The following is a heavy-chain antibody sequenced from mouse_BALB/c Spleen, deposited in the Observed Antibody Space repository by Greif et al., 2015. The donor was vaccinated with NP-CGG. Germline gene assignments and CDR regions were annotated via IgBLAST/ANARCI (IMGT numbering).Heavy chain of an antibody. Sequence: LVESGPELVKPGASAKISCKASGYTFTDYYINWVKQKPGQGLEWIGWIYPGGGNTKYNEKFKGKATLTVDTSSSTAYMQLSSLTSEDTAVYFCARRTGTEAMHYWGQGTSVTVSS. V-gene: IGHV1-84*02. CDR1: GYTFTDYY. CDR3: ARRTGTEAMHY. J-gene: IGHJ4*01. CDR2: IYPGGGNT. D-gene: IGHD4-1*01.